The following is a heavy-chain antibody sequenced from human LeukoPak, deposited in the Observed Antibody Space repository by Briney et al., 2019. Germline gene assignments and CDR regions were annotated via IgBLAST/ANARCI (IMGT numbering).Heavy chain of an antibody. V-gene: IGHV4-34*01. Sequence: SETLSLTCAVYGGSFSGYYWSWIRQPPGKGLEWIGEINHSGSTNYNPSLKSRVTISVDTSKNQFSLKLSSVIAADTTVYYCARVGDYYGSGSEYPSDYWGQGTLVTVSS. CDR3: ARVGDYYGSGSEYPSDY. CDR2: INHSGST. CDR1: GGSFSGYY. D-gene: IGHD3-10*01. J-gene: IGHJ4*02.